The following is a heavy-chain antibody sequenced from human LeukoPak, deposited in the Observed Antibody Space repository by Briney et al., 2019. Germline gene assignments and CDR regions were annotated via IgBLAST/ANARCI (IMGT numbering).Heavy chain of an antibody. CDR2: IYYSGST. Sequence: SETLSLTCTVSGGSISSYYWSWIRQPPGKGLEWIGYIYYSGSTNYNPSLKSRVTISVDTSKNQFSLKLSSVTAADTAVYYCARRLSSSWYGDDAFDIWGQGTMVTVSS. CDR3: ARRLSSSWYGDDAFDI. J-gene: IGHJ3*02. D-gene: IGHD6-13*01. V-gene: IGHV4-59*08. CDR1: GGSISSYY.